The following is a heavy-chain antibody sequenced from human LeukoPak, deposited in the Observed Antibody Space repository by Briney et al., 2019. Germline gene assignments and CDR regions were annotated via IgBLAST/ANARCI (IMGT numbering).Heavy chain of an antibody. CDR1: AYSISSAYY. CDR2: IYHSGST. V-gene: IGHV4-38-2*02. J-gene: IGHJ4*02. Sequence: SETLSLTCTVSAYSISSAYYWGWIRQPPGKGLEWIGSIYHSGSTYYNPSLKSRVTISVDTSKNQFSLKLSSVTAADTAVYYCARDVGATPVGWGQGTLVTVSS. D-gene: IGHD1-26*01. CDR3: ARDVGATPVG.